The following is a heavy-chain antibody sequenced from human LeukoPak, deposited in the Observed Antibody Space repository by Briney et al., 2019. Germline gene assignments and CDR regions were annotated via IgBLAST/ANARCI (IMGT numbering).Heavy chain of an antibody. J-gene: IGHJ6*02. D-gene: IGHD5-24*01. V-gene: IGHV3-21*01. Sequence: PGGSLRLSCAASGFPFSTYSMNWVRQAPVKGLEWVSSISGSSDYIYYADSVKGRFTISRGNAKNSLYLQINSLRAEDTAVYYCARVRRPSVKYVYYNWDVWGQGTTVTVSS. CDR1: GFPFSTYS. CDR3: ARVRRPSVKYVYYNWDV. CDR2: ISGSSDYI.